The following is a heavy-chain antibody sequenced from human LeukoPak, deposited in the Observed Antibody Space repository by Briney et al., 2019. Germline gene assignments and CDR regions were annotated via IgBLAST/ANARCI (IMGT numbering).Heavy chain of an antibody. CDR2: IYYSGST. CDR1: GGSISSYY. D-gene: IGHD2-2*01. V-gene: IGHV4-59*01. Sequence: SETLSLTCTVSGGSISSYYWSWIRQPPGKGLEWIGYIYYSGSTNYNPSLKSRVTISVDTSKNQFSLKLSSVTAADTAVYYCARVGCSSTSCWYYFDYWGQGTLVTVSS. J-gene: IGHJ4*02. CDR3: ARVGCSSTSCWYYFDY.